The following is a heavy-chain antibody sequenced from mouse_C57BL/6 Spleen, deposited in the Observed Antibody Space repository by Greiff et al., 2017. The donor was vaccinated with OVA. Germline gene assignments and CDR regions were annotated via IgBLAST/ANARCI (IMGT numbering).Heavy chain of an antibody. D-gene: IGHD2-4*01. CDR3: ARWVDDYDWDYYAMDY. V-gene: IGHV1-52*01. CDR1: GYTFTSYW. CDR2: IDPSDSET. J-gene: IGHJ4*01. Sequence: QVQLQQPGAELVRPGSSVKLSCKASGYTFTSYWMHWVKQRPIQGLEWIGNIDPSDSETHYNQKFKDKATLTVDKSSSTAYMQLSSLTSEDSAVYYCARWVDDYDWDYYAMDYWGQGTSVTVSS.